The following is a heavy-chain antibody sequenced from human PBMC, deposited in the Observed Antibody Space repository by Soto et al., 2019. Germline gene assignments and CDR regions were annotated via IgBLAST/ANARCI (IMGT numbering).Heavy chain of an antibody. D-gene: IGHD2-15*01. V-gene: IGHV3-23*01. CDR2: ISDSGGST. Sequence: EVQLLEAGGGLVQRGGSLRLSCAASGFTFSNYAMSWVRQAPGKGLGGVSLISDSGGSTYYAGSVKGRFTISKDNSKNTLYLQMNSLRAEDTAVYYCAKCPAWGGGCERLDYWGQGALVTVSS. CDR3: AKCPAWGGGCERLDY. CDR1: GFTFSNYA. J-gene: IGHJ4*02.